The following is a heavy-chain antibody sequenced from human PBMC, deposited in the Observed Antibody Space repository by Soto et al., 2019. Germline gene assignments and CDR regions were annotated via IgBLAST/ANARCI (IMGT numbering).Heavy chain of an antibody. CDR1: GFTFSSYA. CDR2: ISGSGGST. J-gene: IGHJ6*03. D-gene: IGHD3-3*01. V-gene: IGHV3-23*01. CDR3: AKGYYDFWSGTTNYYYYMDV. Sequence: EVQLLESGGGLVQPGGSLRLSCAASGFTFSSYAMSWVRQAPGKGLEWVSAISGSGGSTYYADSVKGRFTISRDNSKNTLYLQMNSLRAEDMAVYYCAKGYYDFWSGTTNYYYYMDVWGKGTTVTVSS.